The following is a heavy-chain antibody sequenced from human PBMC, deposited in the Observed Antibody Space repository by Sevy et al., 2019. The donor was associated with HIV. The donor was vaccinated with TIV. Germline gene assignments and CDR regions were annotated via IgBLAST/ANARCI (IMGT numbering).Heavy chain of an antibody. CDR2: FDPEDGET. J-gene: IGHJ6*03. D-gene: IGHD1-26*01. Sequence: ASVKVSCKVSGYTLTELSMHWVRQAPGEVLEWMGCFDPEDGETIYAQKFQGRVTMTEDTSTDTAYMELSSLGSDDTAVYYCATTHPIKIVGATRGYYYYFMDVWGKGSTVTVSS. CDR1: GYTLTELS. CDR3: ATTHPIKIVGATRGYYYYFMDV. V-gene: IGHV1-24*01.